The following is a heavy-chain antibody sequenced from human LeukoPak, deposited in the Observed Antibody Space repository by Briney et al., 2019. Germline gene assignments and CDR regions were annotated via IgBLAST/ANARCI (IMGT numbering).Heavy chain of an antibody. Sequence: ASVKVSCKASGYTFSSYGISWVRQAPGQGLEWMGWISAYNGNTNYAQKLQGRVTMSTDTSTSTAYMELRSLRSDDTAVYYCAREPQWELTGGFDHWGQGTLVTVSS. J-gene: IGHJ4*02. CDR1: GYTFSSYG. CDR3: AREPQWELTGGFDH. D-gene: IGHD1-26*01. CDR2: ISAYNGNT. V-gene: IGHV1-18*01.